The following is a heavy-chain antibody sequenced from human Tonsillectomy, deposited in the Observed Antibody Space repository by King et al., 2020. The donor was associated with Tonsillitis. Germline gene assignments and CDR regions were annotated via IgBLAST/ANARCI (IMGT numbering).Heavy chain of an antibody. V-gene: IGHV3-21*01. CDR2: INGRGNYI. J-gene: IGHJ4*01. Sequence: VQLVESGGGLVKPGGSLRLSCDVSGFSFSTYNMNWVRQAPGKGPEWVSSINGRGNYIYYADSVKGRFTISRDNAKKSLYLQMNSLRAEDTAVYYCEREDGIVGDSSHFDYWGHGTLVTVSS. D-gene: IGHD1-26*01. CDR3: EREDGIVGDSSHFDY. CDR1: GFSFSTYN.